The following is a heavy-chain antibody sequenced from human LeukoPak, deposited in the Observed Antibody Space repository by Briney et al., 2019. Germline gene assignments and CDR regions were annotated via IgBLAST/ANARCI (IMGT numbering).Heavy chain of an antibody. J-gene: IGHJ4*02. CDR1: GFTFSSYW. CDR3: ASLVEMATTDDY. CDR2: ISSSSSYI. V-gene: IGHV3-21*01. D-gene: IGHD5-24*01. Sequence: GGSLRLSCAASGFTFSSYWMSWVRQAPGKGLEWVSSISSSSSYIYYADSVKGRFTISRDNAKNSLYLQMNSLRAEDTAVYYCASLVEMATTDDYWGQGTLVTVSS.